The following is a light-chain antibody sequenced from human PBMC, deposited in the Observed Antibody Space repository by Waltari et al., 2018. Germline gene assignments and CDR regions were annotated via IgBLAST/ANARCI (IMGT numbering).Light chain of an antibody. CDR2: SSS. CDR3: ASWDDSLNGWV. Sequence: QSVLTQPPSASGTPGQRVTISCSGGSSNIGSNVVTWYQQFPGTAPKLLIYSSSQRPPGVPDRFSGSKSGASASLAISGLQSEDEADFYCASWDDSLNGWVFGGGTKLTVL. J-gene: IGLJ3*02. V-gene: IGLV1-44*01. CDR1: SSNIGSNV.